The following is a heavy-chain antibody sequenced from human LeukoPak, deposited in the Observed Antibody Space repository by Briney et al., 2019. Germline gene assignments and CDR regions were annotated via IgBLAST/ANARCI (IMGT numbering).Heavy chain of an antibody. CDR2: ISYDGSNK. CDR3: ARKQWLNS. CDR1: GFTFSSYG. V-gene: IGHV3-30*03. Sequence: GGSLRLSCAASGFTFSSYGMHWVRQAPGKGLEWVAVISYDGSNKYYADSVKGRFTISRDNAKNSLFLQMNNLRAEDTAVYYCARKQWLNSWGQGTRVIVSS. D-gene: IGHD6-19*01. J-gene: IGHJ5*02.